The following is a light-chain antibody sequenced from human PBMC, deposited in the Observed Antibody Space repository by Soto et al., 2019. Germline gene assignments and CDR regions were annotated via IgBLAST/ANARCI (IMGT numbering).Light chain of an antibody. J-gene: IGLJ1*01. V-gene: IGLV2-23*02. Sequence: QSVLTQPASVSGSPGQSITISCTGTSSNVGSYKLVPWYQQHPGKAPKLMIFEVNKRPSGVSNRFSGSKSGNTASLTISGLKVADEADYYCCSSGGSPTYVFGTGTKVTV. CDR2: EVN. CDR1: SSNVGSYKL. CDR3: CSSGGSPTYV.